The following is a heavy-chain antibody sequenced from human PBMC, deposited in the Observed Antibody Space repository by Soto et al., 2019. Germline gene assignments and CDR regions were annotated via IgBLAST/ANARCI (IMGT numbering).Heavy chain of an antibody. CDR3: ARDLPEYYGILTDYLDV. CDR2: IYQSGST. Sequence: PSETLSLTCAVSGYSISSGYYWGWIRQPPGKGLEWIGSIYQSGSTYYNPSLKSRVTISVDTSKNQFSLKPSSVTAADTAVCYCARDLPEYYGILTDYLDVWGQGTTVTVSS. CDR1: GYSISSGYY. V-gene: IGHV4-38-2*02. D-gene: IGHD3-9*01. J-gene: IGHJ6*02.